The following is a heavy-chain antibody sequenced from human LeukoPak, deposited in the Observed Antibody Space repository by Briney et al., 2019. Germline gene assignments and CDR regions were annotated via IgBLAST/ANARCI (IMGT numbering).Heavy chain of an antibody. Sequence: ASVKVSCKASGYSFTSYGISWVRQAPGQGLEWMGWISAYNGNTNSAQKVQDRVTMTTDTSTTTAYMELSSLRSEDTAVYYCARDTTHYYDSSGYHDAFDIWGQGTMVTVSS. CDR2: ISAYNGNT. CDR1: GYSFTSYG. V-gene: IGHV1-18*01. D-gene: IGHD3-22*01. CDR3: ARDTTHYYDSSGYHDAFDI. J-gene: IGHJ3*02.